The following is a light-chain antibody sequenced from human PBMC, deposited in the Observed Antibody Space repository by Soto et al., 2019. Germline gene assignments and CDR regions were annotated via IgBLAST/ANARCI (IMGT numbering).Light chain of an antibody. CDR3: QQYNSYSRT. V-gene: IGKV1-5*03. J-gene: IGKJ1*01. CDR1: QSISSW. Sequence: DIQMTQSPSTLSASVGDRVTITCRASQSISSWLAWYQQKPGKAPKLLIYKASSLESGVPSRFSCSGSGTEFTLTISSLQPDDFATYYCQQYNSYSRTFGQGTKVEMK. CDR2: KAS.